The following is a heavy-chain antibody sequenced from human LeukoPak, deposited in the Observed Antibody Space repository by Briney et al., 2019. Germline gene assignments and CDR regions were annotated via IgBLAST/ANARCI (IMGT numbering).Heavy chain of an antibody. J-gene: IGHJ3*02. CDR3: ARPPSGLKDAFDI. Sequence: GESLKISCKGSGYSFTSYWIGWVRQMPGKGLEWMGIIYPGDSDTRYSPSFQGQVTISADESISTAYLQWSSPKASDTAMYYCARPPSGLKDAFDIWGQGTMVTVSS. CDR2: IYPGDSDT. CDR1: GYSFTSYW. D-gene: IGHD3-10*01. V-gene: IGHV5-51*01.